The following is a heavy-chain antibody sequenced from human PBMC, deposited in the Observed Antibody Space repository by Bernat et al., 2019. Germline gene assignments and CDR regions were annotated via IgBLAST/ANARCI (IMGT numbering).Heavy chain of an antibody. CDR3: ARNPGRGSSWNRYYGMDV. Sequence: QVQLQESGPGLVKPSETLSLTCTVSGGSISSYYWSWIRQPPGKGLEWIGYIYYSGSTNYNPSLKSRVTISVDTSKNQFSLKLSSVTAADTAVYYCARNPGRGSSWNRYYGMDVWGQGTTVTVSS. CDR1: GGSISSYY. D-gene: IGHD6-13*01. V-gene: IGHV4-59*08. CDR2: IYYSGST. J-gene: IGHJ6*02.